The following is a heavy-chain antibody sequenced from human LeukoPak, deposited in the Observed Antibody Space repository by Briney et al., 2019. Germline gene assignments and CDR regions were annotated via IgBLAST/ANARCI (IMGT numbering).Heavy chain of an antibody. CDR1: GYAFNIYD. J-gene: IGHJ4*02. CDR3: AVHLPGDYLDR. CDR2: MNPDSGNT. Sequence: ASVKVSCKASGYAFNIYDINWVRQASGHGLEWMGWMNPDSGNTGFAQKFQGRVTMTRNTSITTAYMELSSLRFEDTAVYYCAVHLPGDYLDRWGKGTLVTVSS. V-gene: IGHV1-8*01.